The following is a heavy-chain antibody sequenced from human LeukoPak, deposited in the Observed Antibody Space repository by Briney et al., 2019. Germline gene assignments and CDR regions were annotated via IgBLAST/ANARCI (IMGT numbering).Heavy chain of an antibody. D-gene: IGHD3-22*01. CDR3: AKDWGYYDSSGYLNWFDP. Sequence: GGSLRLSCAASGFTFSSYAMSWVRQAPGKGLEWVSAISGSGGSTYYADSVKGRFTISRDNSKNTLYLQMNSLRAEDTAVYYCAKDWGYYDSSGYLNWFDPWGQGTLVTVSS. J-gene: IGHJ5*02. V-gene: IGHV3-23*01. CDR2: ISGSGGST. CDR1: GFTFSSYA.